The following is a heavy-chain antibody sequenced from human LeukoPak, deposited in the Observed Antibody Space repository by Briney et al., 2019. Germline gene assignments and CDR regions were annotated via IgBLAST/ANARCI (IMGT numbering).Heavy chain of an antibody. Sequence: SETLSLTCTVSGGSISSYYWSWIRQPPGKGLEWIGYIYYSGSTNYNPSLKSRVTISVDTSKNQFSLKLSSVTAADTAVYYCARSQWLVTGEHYYYYYMDVWGKGTTVTVSS. CDR2: IYYSGST. D-gene: IGHD6-19*01. CDR3: ARSQWLVTGEHYYYYYMDV. CDR1: GGSISSYY. J-gene: IGHJ6*03. V-gene: IGHV4-59*01.